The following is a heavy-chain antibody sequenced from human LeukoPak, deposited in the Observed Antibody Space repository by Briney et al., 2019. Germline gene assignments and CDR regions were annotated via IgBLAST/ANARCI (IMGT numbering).Heavy chain of an antibody. Sequence: GGSLRLSCAASGFTFSSSWMHWVRQAPGKGLVWVSRINGDGSSTSYADSVKGRFTISRDNAKNTLYLQMNSLRAEDTAVYYCARDVAVAGTGLLRDYWGQGTLVTVSS. CDR3: ARDVAVAGTGLLRDY. J-gene: IGHJ4*02. V-gene: IGHV3-74*01. D-gene: IGHD6-19*01. CDR1: GFTFSSSW. CDR2: INGDGSST.